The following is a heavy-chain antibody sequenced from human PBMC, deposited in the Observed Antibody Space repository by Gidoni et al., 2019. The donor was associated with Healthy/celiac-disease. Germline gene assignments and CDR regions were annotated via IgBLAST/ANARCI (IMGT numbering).Heavy chain of an antibody. Sequence: EVQLVESGGGLVQPGGSLRLSCAASGFTFISYWMSWVRQAPGKGLEWVANIKQDGSEKYYVDSVKGRFTISRDNAKNSLYLQMNSLRAEDTAVYYCARDADYYGSGSHKNWGQGTLVTVSS. CDR2: IKQDGSEK. V-gene: IGHV3-7*01. CDR3: ARDADYYGSGSHKN. CDR1: GFTFISYW. D-gene: IGHD3-10*01. J-gene: IGHJ4*02.